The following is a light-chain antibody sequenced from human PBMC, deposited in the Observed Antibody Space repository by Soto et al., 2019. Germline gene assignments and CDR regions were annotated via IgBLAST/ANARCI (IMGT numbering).Light chain of an antibody. CDR2: DTS. CDR3: QQYNNWPAIN. J-gene: IGKJ5*01. CDR1: QGICDT. V-gene: IGKV3-15*01. Sequence: EVVMRQSPATLSVFTGEGSTLSCSASQGICDTLALYQHKPGQTPRLLIYDTSTRATGIPARFSGSGSGTEFTLTIRSLQSEDFAVYYCQQYNNWPAINCGKGPRRAIK.